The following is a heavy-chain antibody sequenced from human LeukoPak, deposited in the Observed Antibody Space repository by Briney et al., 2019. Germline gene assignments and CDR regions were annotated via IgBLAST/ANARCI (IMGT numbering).Heavy chain of an antibody. CDR1: GGSISSSSYY. J-gene: IGHJ4*02. CDR3: ARGLGYCSGGSWYSYDY. Sequence: SETLSLTCTVSGGSISSSSYYWGWIRQPPGKGLEWIGSIYYSGSTYYNPSLKSRVTISVDTSKNQFSLKLSSVTAADTAVYYCARGLGYCSGGSWYSYDYWGQGTLVTVSS. D-gene: IGHD2-15*01. V-gene: IGHV4-39*01. CDR2: IYYSGST.